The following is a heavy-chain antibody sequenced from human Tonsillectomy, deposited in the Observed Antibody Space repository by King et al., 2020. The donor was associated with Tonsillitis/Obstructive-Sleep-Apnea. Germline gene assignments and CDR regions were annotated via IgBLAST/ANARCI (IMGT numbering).Heavy chain of an antibody. CDR2: IYPGDSDT. Sequence: QLVQSGPEVKKPGESLKLSCQSSGYGFTTFWIGWVRQMPGKGLEWMGIIYPGDSDTTYSPSFQGQVTMSVDKSINTAYLQWSSLKASDTAIYYCARHGSGGSWGAFDIWGQGTVVTVSS. CDR1: GYGFTTFW. CDR3: ARHGSGGSWGAFDI. V-gene: IGHV5-51*01. J-gene: IGHJ3*02. D-gene: IGHD2-15*01.